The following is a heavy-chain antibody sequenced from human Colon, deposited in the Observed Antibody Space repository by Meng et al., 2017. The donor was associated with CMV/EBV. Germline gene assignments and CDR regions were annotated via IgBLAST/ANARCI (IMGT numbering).Heavy chain of an antibody. V-gene: IGHV3-21*01. Sequence: GESLKISCATSGFTFSSYTMHWVRQAPGKGLEWVSSISTSGTNIYYADSVKGRFTVSRDDARDSLFLQLTSLRAEDTALYYCARDKGFLGGTFDYWGQGTLVTVSS. CDR1: GFTFSSYT. D-gene: IGHD1-26*01. J-gene: IGHJ4*02. CDR2: ISTSGTNI. CDR3: ARDKGFLGGTFDY.